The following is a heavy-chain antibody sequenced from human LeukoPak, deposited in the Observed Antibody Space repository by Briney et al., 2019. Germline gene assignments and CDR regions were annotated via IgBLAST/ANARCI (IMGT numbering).Heavy chain of an antibody. Sequence: SETLSLTCTVSGGSISSYYWSWIRQPPGKGLEWIGYIYYSGSTNYNPSLKSRVTISVDTSKNQFSLKLSSVTAADTAVYYCARGEAGAGRIRFDPWGQGTLVTVSS. D-gene: IGHD6-6*01. V-gene: IGHV4-59*01. CDR2: IYYSGST. J-gene: IGHJ5*02. CDR1: GGSISSYY. CDR3: ARGEAGAGRIRFDP.